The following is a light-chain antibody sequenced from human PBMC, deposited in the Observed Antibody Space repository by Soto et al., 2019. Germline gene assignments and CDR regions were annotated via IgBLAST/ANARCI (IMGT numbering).Light chain of an antibody. CDR1: QSVTSN. Sequence: IVMTQSPATLSLSPGERVTLSWGASQSVTSNLAWYQQKPGQAPRLLIYGASTRATGVPVRFSGSGSGTELTLTISSLQSEDFANYYCQQYDSYSSGPFGQGTKVDIK. CDR2: GAS. CDR3: QQYDSYSSGP. J-gene: IGKJ1*01. V-gene: IGKV3-15*01.